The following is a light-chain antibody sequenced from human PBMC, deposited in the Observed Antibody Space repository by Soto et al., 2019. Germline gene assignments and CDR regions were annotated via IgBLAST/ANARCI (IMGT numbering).Light chain of an antibody. J-gene: IGKJ5*01. CDR2: LGS. CDR3: AQALKTPT. Sequence: DIVMTQSPLSLPVTPGEPASISCRSSQSLLQSNGYNYLDWYLQKPGQSPQLLIYLGSNRASGVPDRFSGSGSGTDFTLKISRVEAEDVGVYYCAQALKTPTLGQATRLEIK. CDR1: QSLLQSNGYNY. V-gene: IGKV2-28*01.